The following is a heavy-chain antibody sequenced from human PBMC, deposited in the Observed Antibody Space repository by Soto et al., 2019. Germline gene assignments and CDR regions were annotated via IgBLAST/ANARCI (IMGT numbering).Heavy chain of an antibody. J-gene: IGHJ6*02. CDR3: ARPLYNYGVYRFNYYYGMDV. CDR1: GFTLSSYW. V-gene: IGHV3-7*01. Sequence: EVQLVESGGGLVQPGGSLRLSCEASGFTLSSYWMSWVRQAQWKGLEWVANIKQDGSEKYYGDSVKGRFTISRDKAKKSLYLQMNSLRAEDTAVYYCARPLYNYGVYRFNYYYGMDVWGHGTTVTVSS. CDR2: IKQDGSEK. D-gene: IGHD3-16*01.